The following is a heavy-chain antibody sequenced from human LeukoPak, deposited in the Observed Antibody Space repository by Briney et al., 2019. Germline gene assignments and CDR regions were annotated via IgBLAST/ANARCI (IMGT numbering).Heavy chain of an antibody. J-gene: IGHJ3*02. CDR3: AKSNGYGLIDI. CDR1: GGSFSGYY. Sequence: SETLSLTCAVYGGSFSGYYWSWIRQPPGKGLEWIGEINHSGSTNYSPSLKSRVTISVDTSKNQFSLKLTSVTAADTAVYYCAKSNGYGLIDIWGQGTMVTVSS. V-gene: IGHV4-34*01. CDR2: INHSGST. D-gene: IGHD3-10*01.